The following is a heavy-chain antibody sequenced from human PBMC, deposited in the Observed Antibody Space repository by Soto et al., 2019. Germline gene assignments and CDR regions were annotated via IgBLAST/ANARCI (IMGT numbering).Heavy chain of an antibody. J-gene: IGHJ5*02. CDR2: ISGSGGST. V-gene: IGHV3-23*01. Sequence: EVQLLESGGGLVQPGGSLRLSCAASGFTFSSYAMSWVRQAPGKGLEWVSAISGSGGSTYYADSVKGRFTISRDNSKNTLYLQMNSLRAEDTAVYYCAKSAGMIVVVTNWFDPWGQGTLVTVSS. D-gene: IGHD3-22*01. CDR1: GFTFSSYA. CDR3: AKSAGMIVVVTNWFDP.